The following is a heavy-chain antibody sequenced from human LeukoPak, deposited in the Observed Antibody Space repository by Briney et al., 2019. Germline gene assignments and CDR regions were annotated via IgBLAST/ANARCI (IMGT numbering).Heavy chain of an antibody. CDR3: ARRMVGAAGGFDY. CDR2: ISSSSSYI. D-gene: IGHD2-15*01. CDR1: GFTFSSYS. J-gene: IGHJ4*02. Sequence: GGSLRLSCAASGFTFSSYSMNWVRQAPGKGLEWVSSISSSSSYIYYADSVKGRFTISRDNAKNSLYLQMNSLRAEDTAEYYCARRMVGAAGGFDYWGQGTLVTVSS. V-gene: IGHV3-21*01.